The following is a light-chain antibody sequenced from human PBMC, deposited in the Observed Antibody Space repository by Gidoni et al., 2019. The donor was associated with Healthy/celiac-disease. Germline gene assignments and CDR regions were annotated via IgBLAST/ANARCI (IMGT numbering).Light chain of an antibody. J-gene: IGKJ5*01. V-gene: IGKV3-11*01. CDR2: DAS. Sequence: EIVLTQSPATLSLSPGERATLSCRASQSVSSYLAWYQQKPGQAPRLLIYDASNRATGIPARFSGSGSGTDFTLTISSLEPEDFAVYYGQQRSNWRPITFGQGTRLEIK. CDR3: QQRSNWRPIT. CDR1: QSVSSY.